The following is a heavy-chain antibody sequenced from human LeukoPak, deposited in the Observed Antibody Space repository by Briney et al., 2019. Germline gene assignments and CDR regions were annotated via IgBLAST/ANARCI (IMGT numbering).Heavy chain of an antibody. CDR2: ISHDGSDK. V-gene: IGHV3-30-3*01. D-gene: IGHD2-15*01. Sequence: GKSLRLSCAASGFTFNIYALHWVRQAPRKGLEWMAIISHDGSDKSYADSVKGRFSISRDDSKNTLYLQMSSLRTEDTAVYYCARDRVAVADRYFDLWGRGTLVTVSS. J-gene: IGHJ2*01. CDR3: ARDRVAVADRYFDL. CDR1: GFTFNIYA.